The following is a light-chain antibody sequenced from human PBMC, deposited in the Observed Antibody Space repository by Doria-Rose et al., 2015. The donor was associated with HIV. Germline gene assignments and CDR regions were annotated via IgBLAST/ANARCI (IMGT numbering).Light chain of an antibody. CDR2: GNT. V-gene: IGLV1-40*01. CDR1: SSNIGAGFD. J-gene: IGLJ1*01. CDR3: QSYDSRLSVYV. Sequence: QTVVTQEPSVSGAPGQRVAISCTGSSSNIGAGFDVNWYQQFPGTAPKLLIHGNTNRPSGVPDRFSGSKSGTSAFLAISGLRAEDEADYYCQSYDSRLSVYVFGTGTKVTVL.